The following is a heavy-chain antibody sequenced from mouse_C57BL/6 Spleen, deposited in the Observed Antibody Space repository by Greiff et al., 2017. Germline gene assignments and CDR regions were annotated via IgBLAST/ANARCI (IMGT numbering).Heavy chain of an antibody. CDR1: GFTFSDYG. CDR2: ISSGSSTI. CDR3: ASIYYYGSSYDAMDY. V-gene: IGHV5-17*01. J-gene: IGHJ4*01. Sequence: EVKLVESGGGLVKPGGSLKLSCAASGFTFSDYGMHWVRQAPEQGLEWVAYISSGSSTISYADTVKGRFTISRDNAKNTLFLQMTSLRSEDTAMYYCASIYYYGSSYDAMDYWGQGTSVTVSS. D-gene: IGHD1-1*01.